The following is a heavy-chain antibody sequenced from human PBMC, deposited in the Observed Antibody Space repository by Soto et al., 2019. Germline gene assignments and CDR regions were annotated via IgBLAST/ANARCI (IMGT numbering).Heavy chain of an antibody. CDR2: INSVNGNT. Sequence: QVQLVQSGAEVKKPGASVKVSCKASGYTFTNYAIHWVRQAPGQRLEWMGWINSVNGNTRYSQNFQGRVTISRDTSANTAYMELNSLQSEDTAMYYCARDCTIFGVVPTRYWGQGTLVTVSS. V-gene: IGHV1-3*01. D-gene: IGHD3-3*01. CDR3: ARDCTIFGVVPTRY. CDR1: GYTFTNYA. J-gene: IGHJ4*02.